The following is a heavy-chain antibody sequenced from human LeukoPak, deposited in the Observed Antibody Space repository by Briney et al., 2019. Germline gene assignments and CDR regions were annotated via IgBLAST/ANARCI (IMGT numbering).Heavy chain of an antibody. D-gene: IGHD2-21*02. CDR3: ARLVVTAIRAFDI. Sequence: ASVKVSCKASGYTFTGYYMHWVRQAPGQGLEWMGWISAYNGNTNYAQKLQGRVTMTTDTSTSTAYMELRSLRSDDTAVYYCARLVVTAIRAFDIWGQGTMVTVSS. V-gene: IGHV1-18*04. J-gene: IGHJ3*02. CDR2: ISAYNGNT. CDR1: GYTFTGYY.